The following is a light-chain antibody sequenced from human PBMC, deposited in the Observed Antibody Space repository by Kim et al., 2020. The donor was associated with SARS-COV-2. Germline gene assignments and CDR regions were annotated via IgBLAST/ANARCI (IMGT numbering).Light chain of an antibody. Sequence: QSALTQPASVSGSPGQSITISCTGTSGDVGSYDLVSWYQQHPGRAPRLLIYEVIRRPSGVSYRFSASKYGNTASLTISGLLPEDEAEYYCCSYAGSDISLLFGGGTQLTVL. CDR3: CSYAGSDISLL. J-gene: IGLJ7*01. CDR1: SGDVGSYDL. V-gene: IGLV2-23*02. CDR2: EVI.